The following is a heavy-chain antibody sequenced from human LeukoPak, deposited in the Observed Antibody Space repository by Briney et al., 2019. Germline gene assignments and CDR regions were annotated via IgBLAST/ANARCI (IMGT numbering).Heavy chain of an antibody. D-gene: IGHD2-15*01. J-gene: IGHJ5*02. CDR3: AREPTRYCSGGSCYDWFDP. V-gene: IGHV4-61*01. CDR2: IYYSGST. CDR1: GGSVSSGSYY. Sequence: PSETLSLTCTVPGGSVSSGSYYWSWIRQPPGKGLEWIGYIYYSGSTNYNPSLKSRVTISVDTSKNQFSLKLSSVTAADTAVYYCAREPTRYCSGGSCYDWFDPWGQGTLVTVSS.